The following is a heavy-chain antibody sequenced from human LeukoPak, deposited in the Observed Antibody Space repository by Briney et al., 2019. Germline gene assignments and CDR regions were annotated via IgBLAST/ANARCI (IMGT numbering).Heavy chain of an antibody. CDR3: ARRRYFDY. V-gene: IGHV4-61*05. J-gene: IGHJ4*02. Sequence: PSETLSLTCTVSGYSISSGYYWGWIRQPPGKGLEWIGYIYYSGSTNYNPSLKSRVTISVDTSKNQFSLKLSSVTAADTAVYYCARRRYFDYWGQGTLVTVSS. CDR2: IYYSGST. CDR1: GYSISSGYY.